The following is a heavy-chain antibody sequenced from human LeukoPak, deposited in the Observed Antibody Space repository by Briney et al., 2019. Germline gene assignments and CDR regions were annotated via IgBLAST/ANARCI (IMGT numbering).Heavy chain of an antibody. CDR3: VRGTYGSDY. V-gene: IGHV3-48*01. CDR2: ISRSSSDI. D-gene: IGHD3-10*01. Sequence: PGGSLRLSCAASGFTFSSYEMNWVRQAPGKGLEWVSYISRSSSDIYYADSVKGRFTISRDNAKNSLYLQMNSLRAEDTAVYYCVRGTYGSDYWGQGTLVTVSS. J-gene: IGHJ4*02. CDR1: GFTFSSYE.